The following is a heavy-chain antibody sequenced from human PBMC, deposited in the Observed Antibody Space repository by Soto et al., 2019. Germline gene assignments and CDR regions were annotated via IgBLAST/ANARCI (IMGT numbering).Heavy chain of an antibody. Sequence: GGSLRLSCAASGFTFSDYYMSWIRQVPGKGLEWVAYISGTSDSIPYADSVKGRFTISRDNAKNSLYLQMNSLRAEDTAVYYCARVAVLTAAGTTDYWGQGTLVTVSS. D-gene: IGHD6-13*01. CDR1: GFTFSDYY. CDR3: ARVAVLTAAGTTDY. V-gene: IGHV3-11*06. CDR2: ISGTSDSI. J-gene: IGHJ4*02.